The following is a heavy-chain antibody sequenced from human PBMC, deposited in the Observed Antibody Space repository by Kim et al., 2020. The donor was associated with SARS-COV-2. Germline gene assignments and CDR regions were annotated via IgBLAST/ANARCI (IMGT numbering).Heavy chain of an antibody. V-gene: IGHV3-74*01. J-gene: IGHJ1*01. CDR1: GFTFSTSW. CDR3: ARDWAGCGGDCS. Sequence: GGSLRLSCAASGFTFSTSWMHWVRQAPGKGLVWVSLINTDESRTNYADSVKGRFSISRDNAKNILYLQMNSLRAEDTAVYYCARDWAGCGGDCSWGQGTLVT. D-gene: IGHD2-21*02. CDR2: INTDESRT.